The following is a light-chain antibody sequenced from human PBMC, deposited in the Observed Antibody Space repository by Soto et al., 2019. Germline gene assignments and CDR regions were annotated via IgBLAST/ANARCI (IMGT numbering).Light chain of an antibody. CDR3: QQSYSSPIT. J-gene: IGKJ5*01. Sequence: DLQMTQSPSTLSASVGDRVTITCRASQSISDWLAWYQQKPVKAPKLLIYAASTLQSGVPSRFSGSGSGTDLTLTISSLQPEDFATYYCQQSYSSPITFGHGTRLEIK. CDR1: QSISDW. CDR2: AAS. V-gene: IGKV1-39*01.